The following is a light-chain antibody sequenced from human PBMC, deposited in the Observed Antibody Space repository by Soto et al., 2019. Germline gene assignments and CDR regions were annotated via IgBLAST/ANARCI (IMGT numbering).Light chain of an antibody. CDR3: QQYYSIPIT. V-gene: IGKV4-1*01. CDR2: WAS. CDR1: QRVLYSSNNRSY. Sequence: DIVMTQSPDALPFSLRERATINCKSSQRVLYSSNNRSYLAWYQQKPGQAPRLLIYWASTRASGVPDRFSGTGSGTDFTLTISSLQAEDVAVYYCQQYYSIPITFGEGTRLAIK. J-gene: IGKJ5*01.